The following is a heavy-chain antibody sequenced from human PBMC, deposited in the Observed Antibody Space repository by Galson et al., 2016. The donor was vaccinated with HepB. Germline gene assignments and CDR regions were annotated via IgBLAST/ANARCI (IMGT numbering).Heavy chain of an antibody. V-gene: IGHV1-69*13. J-gene: IGHJ5*02. CDR2: IIPIFVTA. CDR3: ARVNGSYDFWSADHGWFDP. Sequence: SVKVSCKASGHTFSSYAISWVRRAPGQGLEWMGVIIPIFVTANYAQKFQGRVTITADDSTSTAYMELSSLRSEDTAVYYCARVNGSYDFWSADHGWFDPWGQGTLVTVSS. CDR1: GHTFSSYA. D-gene: IGHD3-3*01.